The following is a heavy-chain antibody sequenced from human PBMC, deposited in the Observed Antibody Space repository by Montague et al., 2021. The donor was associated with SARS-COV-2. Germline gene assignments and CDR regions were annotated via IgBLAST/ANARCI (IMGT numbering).Heavy chain of an antibody. Sequence: SETLSLTCTVSGGSISSSSYYWGWIRQPPGKGLEWIGSIYYSGSTYYKPCLKSRVTISVDTSKNQFSLKLSSVTAADTAVYYCARQRRGGLVSTPRFFDYWGQGTLVTVSS. CDR1: GGSISSSSYY. J-gene: IGHJ4*02. V-gene: IGHV4-39*01. CDR2: IYYSGST. CDR3: ARQRRGGLVSTPRFFDY. D-gene: IGHD6-19*01.